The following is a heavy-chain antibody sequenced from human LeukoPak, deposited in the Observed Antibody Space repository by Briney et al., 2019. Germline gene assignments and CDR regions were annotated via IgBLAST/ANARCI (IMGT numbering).Heavy chain of an antibody. CDR3: ARDSASSGYMNAFDI. D-gene: IGHD3-22*01. J-gene: IGHJ3*02. CDR1: GGSISSGDYY. CDR2: IYYSGST. V-gene: IGHV4-30-4*01. Sequence: SQTLSLTCTVSGGSISSGDYYWSWIRQPPGKGLEWIGYIYYSGSTNYNPSLKSRVTMSVDTSKNQFSLKLSSVTAADTAVYYCARDSASSGYMNAFDIWGQGTMVTVSS.